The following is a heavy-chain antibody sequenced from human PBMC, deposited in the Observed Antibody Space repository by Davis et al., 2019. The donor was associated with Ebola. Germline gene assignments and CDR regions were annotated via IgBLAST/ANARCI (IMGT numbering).Heavy chain of an antibody. CDR1: GFTFSSYG. V-gene: IGHV3-30*18. J-gene: IGHJ4*02. CDR3: AKDGLEMATILAH. CDR2: ISYDGSNK. D-gene: IGHD5-24*01. Sequence: PGGSLRLSCAASGFTFSSYGMHWVRQAPGKGLEWVAFISYDGSNKYYADSVKGRFTISRDNSKNTLYLQMNSLRAEDTAVYYCAKDGLEMATILAHWGQGTLVTVSS.